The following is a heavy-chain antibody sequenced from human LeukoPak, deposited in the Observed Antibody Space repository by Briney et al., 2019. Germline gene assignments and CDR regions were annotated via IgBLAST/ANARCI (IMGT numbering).Heavy chain of an antibody. CDR1: GYSFTTYW. Sequence: GESLKISCKGSGYSFTTYWITWVRQMPGKGLEWMGRIDPSDSYTNYSPSLQGHFTISADKSISTAYLQWSSLKAPDTAVYYCTRRRSGWPLDFWGQGTLVTVSS. CDR3: TRRRSGWPLDF. D-gene: IGHD6-19*01. CDR2: IDPSDSYT. V-gene: IGHV5-10-1*01. J-gene: IGHJ4*02.